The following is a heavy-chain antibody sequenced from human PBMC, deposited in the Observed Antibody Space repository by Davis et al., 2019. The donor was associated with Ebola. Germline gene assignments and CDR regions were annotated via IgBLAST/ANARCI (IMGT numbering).Heavy chain of an antibody. V-gene: IGHV3-7*01. J-gene: IGHJ3*01. Sequence: GGSLRLSCAASGFTFSSYWMSWVRQAPGKGLEWVANIKQDGSEKYYVDSVKGRFTISRDNAKNSLYLQMNSLRADDTAVYYCAGGKDSSGWYGDDAFDFWGQGTTVTVSS. CDR3: AGGKDSSGWYGDDAFDF. CDR1: GFTFSSYW. CDR2: IKQDGSEK. D-gene: IGHD6-19*01.